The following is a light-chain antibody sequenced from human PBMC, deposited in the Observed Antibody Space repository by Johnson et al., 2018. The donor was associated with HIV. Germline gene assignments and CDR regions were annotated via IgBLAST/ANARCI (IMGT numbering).Light chain of an antibody. Sequence: HSVLTQPPSVSAAPGQKVTISCSGSSSNIGNNYVSWYQHLPGKAPKLLIYDNNKRPSGIPDRFSGSKSGTSATLGITGLQTGDEAEYYCGTWDTSLSVYVFGTGTKVTVL. V-gene: IGLV1-51*01. J-gene: IGLJ1*01. CDR2: DNN. CDR1: SSNIGNNY. CDR3: GTWDTSLSVYV.